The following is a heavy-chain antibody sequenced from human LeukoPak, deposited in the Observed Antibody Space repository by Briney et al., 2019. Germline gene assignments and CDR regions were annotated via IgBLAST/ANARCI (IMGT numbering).Heavy chain of an antibody. D-gene: IGHD3-22*01. CDR1: GFTFSSYE. V-gene: IGHV3-48*03. Sequence: GGSLRLSCAASGFTFSSYEMNWVRQAPGKGLEWVSYISSSGSTIYYADSVKGRFTTSRDNAKNSLYLQMNSLRAEDTAVYYCARVVVITTIHYYYYMDVWGKGTTVTVSS. CDR3: ARVVVITTIHYYYYMDV. CDR2: ISSSGSTI. J-gene: IGHJ6*03.